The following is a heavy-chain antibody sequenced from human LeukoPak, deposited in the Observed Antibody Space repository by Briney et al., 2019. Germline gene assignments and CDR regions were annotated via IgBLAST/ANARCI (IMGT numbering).Heavy chain of an antibody. D-gene: IGHD3-22*01. CDR2: TSGSGGST. V-gene: IGHV3-23*01. J-gene: IGHJ4*02. CDR1: GFTFSSYA. CDR3: AKELDSSGYYKLFDY. Sequence: GGSLRLSCAASGFTFSSYAMSWVRQAPGKGLEWVSATSGSGGSTYYADSVKGRFTISRDNSKNTLYLQMNSLRAEDTAVYYCAKELDSSGYYKLFDYWGQGTLVTVSS.